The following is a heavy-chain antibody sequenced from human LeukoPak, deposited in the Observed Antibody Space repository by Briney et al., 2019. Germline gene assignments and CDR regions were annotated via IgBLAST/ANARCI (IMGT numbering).Heavy chain of an antibody. CDR3: ARDGTMIRPWLDAFDI. Sequence: SETLSLTCTVSGDSISGSSDYWGWIRQPPGKGLEWIGTIYYSGNTYYNPSLKSRVTISVDTSKNQFSLKLSSVTATDTAVYYCARDGTMIRPWLDAFDIWGQGTMVTVSS. CDR1: GDSISGSSDY. V-gene: IGHV4-39*02. J-gene: IGHJ3*02. CDR2: IYYSGNT. D-gene: IGHD3-22*01.